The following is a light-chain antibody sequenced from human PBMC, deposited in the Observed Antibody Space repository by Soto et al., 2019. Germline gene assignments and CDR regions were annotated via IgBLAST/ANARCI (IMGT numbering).Light chain of an antibody. CDR2: DVS. V-gene: IGLV2-11*01. J-gene: IGLJ3*02. Sequence: QSALTQPRSVSGSPGQSVTISCTGTSSDVGGYNYVSWYQQHPGKAPKLMIYDVSKRPSGVPDRFSGSKSGNTASLTISGLQAEDEADYYCCSDAGTYTSVFGGGTKRTVL. CDR3: CSDAGTYTSV. CDR1: SSDVGGYNY.